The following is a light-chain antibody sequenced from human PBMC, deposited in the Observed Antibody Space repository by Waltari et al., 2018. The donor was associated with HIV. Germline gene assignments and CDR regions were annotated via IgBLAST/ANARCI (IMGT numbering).Light chain of an antibody. Sequence: QTVVTQEPSLTVSPGGTVTFTCASSTGPVPRAYYPNWFLLKPVQALMTLIYSTNYKHSWTPVRFSGSLLGGKAALTLSGVQPEDEAEYYCQLYYDGAWVFGGGTKLTVL. CDR3: QLYYDGAWV. V-gene: IGLV7-43*01. CDR1: TGPVPRAYY. CDR2: STN. J-gene: IGLJ3*02.